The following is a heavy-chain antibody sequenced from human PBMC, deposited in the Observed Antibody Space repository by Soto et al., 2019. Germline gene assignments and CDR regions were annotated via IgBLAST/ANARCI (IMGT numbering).Heavy chain of an antibody. D-gene: IGHD6-6*01. CDR1: GYTFTGYY. CDR2: INPNSGGT. Sequence: QVQLVQSGAEVKKPGASVKVSCKASGYTFTGYYMHWVRQAPGQGLEWMGWINPNSGGTNYAQKLQGRVTMTRDTSISTAYMEVSRLRSDDTAVYYCARDQQAARLPYYYYYGMDVWGQGTTVTVS. J-gene: IGHJ6*02. CDR3: ARDQQAARLPYYYYYGMDV. V-gene: IGHV1-2*02.